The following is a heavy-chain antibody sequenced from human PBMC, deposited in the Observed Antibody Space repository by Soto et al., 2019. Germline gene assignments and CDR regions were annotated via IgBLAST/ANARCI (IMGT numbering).Heavy chain of an antibody. CDR3: ARGNPFNYAGFDV. V-gene: IGHV1-8*01. D-gene: IGHD3-16*01. CDR2: MNAKSGDT. J-gene: IGHJ6*02. Sequence: GASVKLSCKASGYRFSDFDISWLRQASGQGPEWMGWMNAKSGDTFFAQRFQGKFNMTWDTSLSTAYMEVGSLTSDDTAIYYCARGNPFNYAGFDVWGQGTTVTVSS. CDR1: GYRFSDFD.